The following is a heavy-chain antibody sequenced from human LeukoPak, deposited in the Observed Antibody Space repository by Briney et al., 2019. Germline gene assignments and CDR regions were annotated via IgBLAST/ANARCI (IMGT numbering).Heavy chain of an antibody. V-gene: IGHV4-30-2*01. CDR3: ARINDFWSGPTLDV. Sequence: SETLSLTCTVSGGSISSGGHSWSWIRQPPGKGLEWIGYIYHSGSGSTYYNPSLKSRVTISIDKSKNQFSLKLNSVAAADTAVYYCARINDFWSGPTLDVWGQGTTVTVSS. J-gene: IGHJ6*02. CDR1: GGSISSGGHS. D-gene: IGHD3-3*01. CDR2: IYHSGSGST.